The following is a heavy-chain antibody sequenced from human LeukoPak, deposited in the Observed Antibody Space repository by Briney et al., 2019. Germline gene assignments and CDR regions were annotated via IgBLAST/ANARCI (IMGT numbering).Heavy chain of an antibody. Sequence: GASVKVSCKASGYTFTSYAMHWVRQAPGQRLEWMGWINAGNGNTKYSQKFQGRVTVTRDTSASTAYMELSSLRSEDTAVYYCARAGVWFGGNWFDPWGQGTPVTVSS. CDR2: INAGNGNT. CDR1: GYTFTSYA. J-gene: IGHJ5*02. D-gene: IGHD3-10*01. V-gene: IGHV1-3*01. CDR3: ARAGVWFGGNWFDP.